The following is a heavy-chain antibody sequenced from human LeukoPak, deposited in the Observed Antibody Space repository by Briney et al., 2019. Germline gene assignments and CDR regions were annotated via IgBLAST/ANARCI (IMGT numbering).Heavy chain of an antibody. D-gene: IGHD4-23*01. J-gene: IGHJ3*02. CDR3: ARSRGVTSLWAFDI. CDR1: GFTFSSYD. Sequence: GGSLRLSCAASGFTFSSYDMHWVRQATGKGLEWVSAIGTAGDTYYPGSVKGRFTISGENAKNSLYLQMNSLRAGDTAVYYCARSRGVTSLWAFDIWGQGTMVTVSS. CDR2: IGTAGDT. V-gene: IGHV3-13*01.